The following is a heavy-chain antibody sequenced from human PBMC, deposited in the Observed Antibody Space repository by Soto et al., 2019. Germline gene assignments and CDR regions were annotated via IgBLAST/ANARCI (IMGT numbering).Heavy chain of an antibody. CDR3: ARGDVRVVASFDP. D-gene: IGHD2-15*01. J-gene: IGHJ5*02. V-gene: IGHV1-2*02. CDR1: GYTFTDYY. Sequence: VKVSCKASGYTFTDYYIHWVRQAPGQGLEWMGWINPNSGGTNYAQKFQGRVTMTRDTSISTAYMELSRLISDDTAVYYCARGDVRVVASFDPWGQGTLVTVSS. CDR2: INPNSGGT.